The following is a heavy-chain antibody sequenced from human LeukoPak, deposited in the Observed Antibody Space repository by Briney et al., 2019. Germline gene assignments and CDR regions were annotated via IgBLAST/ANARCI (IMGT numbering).Heavy chain of an antibody. J-gene: IGHJ5*02. D-gene: IGHD6-6*01. CDR3: ARDLGKQLVVVGELDP. Sequence: ASVKVSCKASGYTFTSYYMHWVRQAPGQGLEWMGIINPSGGSTSYAQKFQGRVTMTRDMSTSTVYMELSSLRSEDTAVYYCARDLGKQLVVVGELDPWGQGTLVTVFS. CDR1: GYTFTSYY. V-gene: IGHV1-46*01. CDR2: INPSGGST.